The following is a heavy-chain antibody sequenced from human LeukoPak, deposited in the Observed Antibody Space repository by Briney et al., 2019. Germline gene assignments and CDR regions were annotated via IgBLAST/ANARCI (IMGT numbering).Heavy chain of an antibody. CDR3: ARLSVATGSLDY. J-gene: IGHJ4*02. Sequence: ASVKVSCKASGHTFTSYYMHWVRQAPGQGLEWMGIINPSGGSTSYAQKFQGRVTMTRDTSTSTVYVELSSLRSEDTAVYYCARLSVATGSLDYWGQGTLVTVSS. V-gene: IGHV1-46*01. CDR1: GHTFTSYY. D-gene: IGHD2-15*01. CDR2: INPSGGST.